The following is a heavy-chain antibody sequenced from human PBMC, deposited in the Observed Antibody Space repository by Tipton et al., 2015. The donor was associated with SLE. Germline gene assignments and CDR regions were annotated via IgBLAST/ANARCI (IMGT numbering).Heavy chain of an antibody. D-gene: IGHD3-22*01. J-gene: IGHJ5*02. CDR2: VYHTGAS. Sequence: TLSLTCTVSGDSINGRYWSWIRQPPGKGLEYIGYVYHTGASIYNPSPKNRVSISVDTSRNQFSLTLSSVTVADTAMYYCAKFGAFYDSSGHNYFDPWGQGTLVTVSS. V-gene: IGHV4-59*11. CDR1: GDSINGRY. CDR3: AKFGAFYDSSGHNYFDP.